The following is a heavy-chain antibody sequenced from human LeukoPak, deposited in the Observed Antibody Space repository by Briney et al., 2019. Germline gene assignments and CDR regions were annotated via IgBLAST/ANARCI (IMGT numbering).Heavy chain of an antibody. J-gene: IGHJ4*02. Sequence: ASVKVSCKASGYTFTGYYMHWVRQAPGQGLEWMGWINPNSGGTNYAQKFQGRVTMTRDTSISTAYMELSRLTYDDTAVYYCARAKPPLWVRGVSEFDYWGQGTLVTVSS. D-gene: IGHD3-10*01. V-gene: IGHV1-2*02. CDR2: INPNSGGT. CDR3: ARAKPPLWVRGVSEFDY. CDR1: GYTFTGYY.